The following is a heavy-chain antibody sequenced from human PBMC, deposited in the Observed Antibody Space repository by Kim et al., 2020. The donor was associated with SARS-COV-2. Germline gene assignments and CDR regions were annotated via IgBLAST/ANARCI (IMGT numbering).Heavy chain of an antibody. CDR3: ARQGYVWGSYPYYGMDV. Sequence: GESLKISCKGSGYSFTSYWISWVRQMPGKGLEWMGRIDPSDSYTNYSPSFQGHVTISADKSISTAYLQWSSLKASDTAMYYCARQGYVWGSYPYYGMDVWGQGTTVTVSS. J-gene: IGHJ6*02. V-gene: IGHV5-10-1*01. CDR1: GYSFTSYW. CDR2: IDPSDSYT. D-gene: IGHD3-16*02.